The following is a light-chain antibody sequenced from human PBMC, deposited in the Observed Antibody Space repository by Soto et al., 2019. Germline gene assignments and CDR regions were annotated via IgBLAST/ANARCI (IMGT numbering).Light chain of an antibody. V-gene: IGKV1-5*03. CDR2: KAS. CDR3: QQLNSYPGT. Sequence: DIQMTQSPSTLSGSVGDRVTITCRASQTISSWLAWYQQKPGKAPKLLIYKASTLKSGVPSRFSGSGSGTEFTLTISSLQPEDFATYYCQQLNSYPGTFAQGTKVDIK. CDR1: QTISSW. J-gene: IGKJ1*01.